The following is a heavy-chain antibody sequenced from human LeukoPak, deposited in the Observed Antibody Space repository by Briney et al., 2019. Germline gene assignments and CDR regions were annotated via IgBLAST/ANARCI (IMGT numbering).Heavy chain of an antibody. CDR1: GGSISSSSYY. CDR2: IYYSGST. CDR3: ARRSQLPHPDY. V-gene: IGHV4-39*01. J-gene: IGHJ4*02. Sequence: SETLSLTCTVFGGSISSSSYYWGWIRQPPGKGLEWIGSIYYSGSTYYNPSLKSRVTISVDTSKNQFSLKLSSVTAADTAVYYCARRSQLPHPDYWGQGTLVTVSP. D-gene: IGHD5-24*01.